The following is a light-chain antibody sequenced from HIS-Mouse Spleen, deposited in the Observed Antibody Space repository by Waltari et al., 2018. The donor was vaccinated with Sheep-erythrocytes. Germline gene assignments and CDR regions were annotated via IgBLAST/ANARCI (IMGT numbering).Light chain of an antibody. V-gene: IGLV3-16*01. Sequence: SYELTQPPSVSVSLGQMARITCSGEALPTTYAYLYQQKPGQFPVLVIYKDSERPSGIPERFSGSSSGTIVTLTISGVQAEDEADYYCLSADSSGTYGVFGGGTKLTVL. J-gene: IGLJ3*02. CDR3: LSADSSGTYGV. CDR2: KDS. CDR1: ALPTTY.